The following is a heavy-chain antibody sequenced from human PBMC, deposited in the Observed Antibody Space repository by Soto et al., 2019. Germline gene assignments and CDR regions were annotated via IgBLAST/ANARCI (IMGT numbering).Heavy chain of an antibody. D-gene: IGHD3-9*01. Sequence: SETLSLTCAVYGGSFSGYYWSWIRQPPGKGLEWIGEINHSGSTNYNPSLKSRVTISVDTSKNQFSLKLSSVTAADTAVYYCARGLGLRYFDWLPRHNYFDYWGQGTLVTVSS. CDR2: INHSGST. CDR1: GGSFSGYY. V-gene: IGHV4-34*01. CDR3: ARGLGLRYFDWLPRHNYFDY. J-gene: IGHJ4*02.